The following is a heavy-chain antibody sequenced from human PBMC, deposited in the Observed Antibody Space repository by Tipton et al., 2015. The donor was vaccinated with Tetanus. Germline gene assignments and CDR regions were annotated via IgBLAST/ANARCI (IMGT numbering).Heavy chain of an antibody. CDR2: IYSGGST. D-gene: IGHD3-22*01. CDR3: ARFSYDSGGFYSYFDY. V-gene: IGHV4-39*07. Sequence: TLSLTCTVSGGSIRSSSYYWGWIRQPPGKGLEWIGTIYSGGSTNYNPSLKSRVSISVDTSNDQFSLRLTSVTAADTAIYYCARFSYDSGGFYSYFDYWGRGTLVTVSS. CDR1: GGSIRSSSYY. J-gene: IGHJ4*02.